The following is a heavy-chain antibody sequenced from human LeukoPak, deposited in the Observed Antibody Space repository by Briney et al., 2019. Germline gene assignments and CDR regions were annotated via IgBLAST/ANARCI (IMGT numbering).Heavy chain of an antibody. CDR1: GGSFSGYY. V-gene: IGHV4-34*09. D-gene: IGHD3-22*01. Sequence: NPSETLSLTCAVYGGSFSGYYWSWIRQPPGKGLEWIGEINHSGSTNYNPSLKSRVTISVDTSKNQFSLKLSSVTAADTAVYYCARGSHPNYYDSSGYIDAFDIWGQGTMVTVSS. CDR3: ARGSHPNYYDSSGYIDAFDI. J-gene: IGHJ3*02. CDR2: INHSGST.